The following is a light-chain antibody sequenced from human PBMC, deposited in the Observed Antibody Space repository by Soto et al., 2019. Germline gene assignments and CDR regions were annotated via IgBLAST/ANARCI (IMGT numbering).Light chain of an antibody. CDR3: QQSYSMTT. CDR1: QSISSY. V-gene: IGKV1-39*01. CDR2: TAS. J-gene: IGKJ4*01. Sequence: DIQMTQSPSSLSASVGGRVTITCRASQSISSYLNWYQQKPGKAPKLLIYTASSLQSGVPSRFSGSGSGTDFTLTISSLQPEDFATYYCQQSYSMTTFGGGTKVEIK.